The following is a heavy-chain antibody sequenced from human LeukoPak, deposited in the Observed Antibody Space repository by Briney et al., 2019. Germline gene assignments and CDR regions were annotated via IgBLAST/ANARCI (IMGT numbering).Heavy chain of an antibody. D-gene: IGHD2-2*02. CDR1: GFTFGSYA. Sequence: PGGCLRLSCAASGFTFGSYAMSWVRQAPGKGLEWVSVITGSGGSTYYADSVKGRFTISRDNSKNTLYLQMNSLRAEDTAVYYCAKDFDRDIVPAAIGPDYWGQGTLVTVSS. V-gene: IGHV3-23*01. CDR3: AKDFDRDIVPAAIGPDY. CDR2: ITGSGGST. J-gene: IGHJ4*02.